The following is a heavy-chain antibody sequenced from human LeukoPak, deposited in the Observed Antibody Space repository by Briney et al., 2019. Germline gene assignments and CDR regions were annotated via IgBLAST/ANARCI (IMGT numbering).Heavy chain of an antibody. CDR3: AKLGFDSSGSHTLFDY. CDR1: GFTFSSYA. V-gene: IGHV3-30*18. CDR2: ISYDGRNN. D-gene: IGHD3-22*01. J-gene: IGHJ4*02. Sequence: GWSLRLSCAASGFTFSSYAMHWVRQGPGKGLEWLAIISYDGRNNHYGDSVKGRFTISRDNSKNTLHLQMNSLRAEDTAVYYCAKLGFDSSGSHTLFDYWGQGTQVTVSS.